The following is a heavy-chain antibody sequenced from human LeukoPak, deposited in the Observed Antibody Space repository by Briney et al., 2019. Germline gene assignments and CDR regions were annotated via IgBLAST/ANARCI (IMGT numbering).Heavy chain of an antibody. CDR1: GYSFTSYW. V-gene: IGHV5-51*01. J-gene: IGHJ6*03. CDR3: AGPYSSGWYYYYMDV. Sequence: GESLKISXKGSGYSFTSYWIGWVLQMPGKGLEWMGIIYPGDSDTRYSPSFQGQVTISADKSISTAYLQWSSLKASDTAMYYCAGPYSSGWYYYYMDVWGKGTTVTVSS. D-gene: IGHD6-19*01. CDR2: IYPGDSDT.